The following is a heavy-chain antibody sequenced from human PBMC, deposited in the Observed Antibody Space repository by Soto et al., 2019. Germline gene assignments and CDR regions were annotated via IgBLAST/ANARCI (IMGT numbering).Heavy chain of an antibody. CDR2: IYSGGST. V-gene: IGHV3-53*01. CDR1: GFTVSSNY. CDR3: ARDRVESGYPEYFQH. J-gene: IGHJ1*01. D-gene: IGHD3-22*01. Sequence: EVQLVESGGGLIQPGGSLRLSCAASGFTVSSNYMSWVRQAPGKGLEWVSVIYSGGSTYYADSVKGRFNISRDNSKTTMYLQMNSLRAEDTAVYYCARDRVESGYPEYFQHWGQGTLVTVSS.